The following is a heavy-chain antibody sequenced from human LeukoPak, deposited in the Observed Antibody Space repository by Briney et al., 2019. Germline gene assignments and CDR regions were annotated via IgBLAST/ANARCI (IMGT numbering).Heavy chain of an antibody. D-gene: IGHD3-10*01. J-gene: IGHJ5*02. CDR2: ISGSGGST. CDR3: AKDAPLGYYGSGSYIDP. V-gene: IGHV3-23*01. Sequence: GGSLRLSCAASGFTFSSYAMSWVRQAPGKGLEWASAISGSGGSTYYADSLKGRFTISRDNSKNTLYLQLSSLRAEDTAVYYCAKDAPLGYYGSGSYIDPWGQGTLVTVSS. CDR1: GFTFSSYA.